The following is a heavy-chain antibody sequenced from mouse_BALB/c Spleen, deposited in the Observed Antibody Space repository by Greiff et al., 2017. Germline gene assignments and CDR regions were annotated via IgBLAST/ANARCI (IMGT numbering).Heavy chain of an antibody. J-gene: IGHJ4*01. CDR2: IWRGGST. CDR3: AKRDYGSSYAMDY. CDR1: GFSLTSYG. V-gene: IGHV2-5-1*01. Sequence: QVQLKQSGPSLVQPSQSLSITCTVSGFSLTSYGVHWVRQSPGKGLEWLGVIWRGGSTDYNAAFMSRLSITKDNSKSQVFFKMNSLQADDTAIYYCAKRDYGSSYAMDYWGQGTSVTVSS. D-gene: IGHD1-1*01.